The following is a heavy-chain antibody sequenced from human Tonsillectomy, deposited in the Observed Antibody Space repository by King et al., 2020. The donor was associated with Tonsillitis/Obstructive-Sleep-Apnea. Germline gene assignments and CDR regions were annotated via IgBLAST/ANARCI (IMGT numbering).Heavy chain of an antibody. CDR3: TREVGGVWELLSGFDY. CDR2: IRSKGYGGTT. V-gene: IGHV3-49*04. Sequence: QLVQSGGGLVQPGRSLRLSCTASGFTFGDYAMSWVRQAPGKGLEWVGFIRSKGYGGTTEYAASVKGRFTISRDDSKSIAYLHMNSLKTEAAAVYYCTREVGGVWELLSGFDYWGQGTLVTVSS. D-gene: IGHD1-26*01. CDR1: GFTFGDYA. J-gene: IGHJ4*02.